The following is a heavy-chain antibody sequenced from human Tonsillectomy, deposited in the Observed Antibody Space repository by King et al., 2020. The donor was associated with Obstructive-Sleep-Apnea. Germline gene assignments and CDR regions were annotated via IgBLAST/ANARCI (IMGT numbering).Heavy chain of an antibody. D-gene: IGHD2-15*01. CDR1: GGSFISYF. Sequence: VQLQESGPGLVKPSETLSLTCTVSGGSFISYFWSWIRQSPGKGLEWIGHIYYSAYVSTSYNPSLKSRVTISEDTSKSQFSLKLTSVTAADTAVYYCARGNGIDEDFDYWGQGSLVTVSS. CDR2: IYYSAYVST. J-gene: IGHJ4*02. CDR3: ARGNGIDEDFDY. V-gene: IGHV4-59*01.